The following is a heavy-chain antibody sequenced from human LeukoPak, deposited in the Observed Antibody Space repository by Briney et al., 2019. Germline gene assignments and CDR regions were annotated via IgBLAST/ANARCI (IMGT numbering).Heavy chain of an antibody. Sequence: GESLKISCKGSGYNFTNFWIGWVRQMPGKGLEWMGIIYPGDSDTRYSPSFQGQVTISADKSISTAYLQWSSLKASDTAMYYCARSSVEIAAQIYYWGQGTLVTVSS. J-gene: IGHJ4*02. CDR3: ARSSVEIAAQIYY. CDR2: IYPGDSDT. V-gene: IGHV5-51*01. CDR1: GYNFTNFW. D-gene: IGHD2-15*01.